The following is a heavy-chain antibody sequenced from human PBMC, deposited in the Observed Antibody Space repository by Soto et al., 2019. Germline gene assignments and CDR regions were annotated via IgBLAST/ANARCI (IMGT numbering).Heavy chain of an antibody. V-gene: IGHV3-23*01. CDR1: GFTFSSYD. D-gene: IGHD3-10*01. CDR3: AKDLYGSGSYGMDV. CDR2: IGSGGST. J-gene: IGHJ6*02. Sequence: GGSLRLSCAASGFTFSSYDMHWVRQATGKGLEWVSAIGSGGSTYYADSVKGRFTISRDNSKNTLYLQMNSLRAEDTAVYYCAKDLYGSGSYGMDVWGQGTTVTVSS.